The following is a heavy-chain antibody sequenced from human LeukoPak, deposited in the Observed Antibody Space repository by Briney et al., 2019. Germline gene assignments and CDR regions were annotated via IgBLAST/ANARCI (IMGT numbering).Heavy chain of an antibody. CDR2: IWYDGSNK. CDR3: ARDPKSLAVAGYFDY. CDR1: GFTFSSYG. D-gene: IGHD6-19*01. V-gene: IGHV3-33*01. J-gene: IGHJ4*02. Sequence: PGGSLRLSCAASGFTFSSYGMHWVRQAPGKGLEWVAVIWYDGSNKYYADSVKGRFTISRDNSKNTLYLQMNSLRAEDTAVYYCARDPKSLAVAGYFDYWGQGTLVTVSS.